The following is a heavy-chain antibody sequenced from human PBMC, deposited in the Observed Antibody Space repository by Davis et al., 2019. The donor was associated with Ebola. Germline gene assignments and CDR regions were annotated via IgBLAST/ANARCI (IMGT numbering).Heavy chain of an antibody. CDR2: ISYDGSNK. Sequence: GESLKISCAASGFTFSSYGMHWVRQAPGKGLEWVAVISYDGSNKYYADSVKGRFTISRDNSKNTLYLQMNSLRAEDTAVYYCARVSGWSYSFDYWGQGTLVTVSS. CDR1: GFTFSSYG. J-gene: IGHJ4*02. CDR3: ARVSGWSYSFDY. V-gene: IGHV3-30*03. D-gene: IGHD6-19*01.